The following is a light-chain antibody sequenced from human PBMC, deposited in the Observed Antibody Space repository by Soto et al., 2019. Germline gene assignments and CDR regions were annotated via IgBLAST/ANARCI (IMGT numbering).Light chain of an antibody. Sequence: EIVLTQSPATLSLSPGERATLSCRASQSVTTNLAWYQQKPGQAPRLLIFDASARAVDIPGRFSGSKSGTGFTLTISSLQPEDFAVYYCHYYDKWPPGTFGQGTKVDIK. J-gene: IGKJ1*01. CDR2: DAS. V-gene: IGKV3D-15*01. CDR3: HYYDKWPPGT. CDR1: QSVTTN.